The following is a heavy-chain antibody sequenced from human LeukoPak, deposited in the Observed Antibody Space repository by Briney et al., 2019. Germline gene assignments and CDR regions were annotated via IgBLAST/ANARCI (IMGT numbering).Heavy chain of an antibody. CDR3: AKAPVPYYDSSGYLEYFQH. D-gene: IGHD3-22*01. CDR1: GFIFSSYG. J-gene: IGHJ1*01. Sequence: AGGSLRLSCAASGFIFSSYGMHWVRPAPGKGLEWVAFIRYDGSNKYYADSVKGRFTISRDNSKNTLYLQMNSLRAEDTAVYYCAKAPVPYYDSSGYLEYFQHWGQGTLVTVSS. CDR2: IRYDGSNK. V-gene: IGHV3-30*02.